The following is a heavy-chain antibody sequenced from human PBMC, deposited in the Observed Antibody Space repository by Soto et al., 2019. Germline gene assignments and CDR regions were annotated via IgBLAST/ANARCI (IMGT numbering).Heavy chain of an antibody. V-gene: IGHV3-23*01. J-gene: IGHJ6*02. CDR1: GFTFSSYA. D-gene: IGHD3-10*01. CDR2: ISGSGGST. CDR3: AKDRMVRGVENMKGGVVTATKTNYCYYYGMDV. Sequence: GGSLRLSCAASGFTFSSYAMSWVRQAPGKGLEWVSAISGSGGSTYYADSVKGRFTISRDNSKNTLYLQMNSLRAEDTAVYYCAKDRMVRGVENMKGGVVTATKTNYCYYYGMDVWGQGTTVTVSS.